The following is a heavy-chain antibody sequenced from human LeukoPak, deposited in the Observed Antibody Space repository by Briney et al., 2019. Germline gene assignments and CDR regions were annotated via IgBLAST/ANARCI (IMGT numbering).Heavy chain of an antibody. CDR3: ARAGYSSGPHYYYYGMDV. Sequence: SETLSLTCTVSGGSISSYYWSWIRQPPGKGLEWIGYNYYSGSTNYNPSLKSRVTISVDTSKNQFSLKLSSVTAADTAVYYCARAGYSSGPHYYYYGMDVWGQGTTVTVSS. CDR1: GGSISSYY. J-gene: IGHJ6*02. D-gene: IGHD6-19*01. V-gene: IGHV4-59*01. CDR2: NYYSGST.